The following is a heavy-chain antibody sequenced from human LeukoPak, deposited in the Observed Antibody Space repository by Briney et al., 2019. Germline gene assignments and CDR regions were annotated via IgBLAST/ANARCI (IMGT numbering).Heavy chain of an antibody. CDR2: IYYSGST. Sequence: SETLSLTCTVSGGSISSSSYYWGWIRQPPGKRLEWIGSIYYSGSTYYNPSLKSRVTISVDTSKNQFSLKLSSVTAADTAVYYCARNPSYYGDYDYFDYWGQGTLVTVSS. CDR3: ARNPSYYGDYDYFDY. J-gene: IGHJ4*02. CDR1: GGSISSSSYY. V-gene: IGHV4-39*07. D-gene: IGHD4-17*01.